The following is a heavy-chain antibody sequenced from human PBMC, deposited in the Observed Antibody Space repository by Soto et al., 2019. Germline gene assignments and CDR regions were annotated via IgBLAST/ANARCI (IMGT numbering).Heavy chain of an antibody. CDR2: IKSKTDGGTT. J-gene: IGHJ5*02. V-gene: IGHV3-15*07. Sequence: PGGSLRLSCAASGFTFSNAWMNWVRQAPGKGLEWVGRIKSKTDGGTTDYAAPVKGRFTISRDDSKNTLYLQMNSLKTEDTAVYYCTTEIPSSYDILGGSWFDPWGQGTLVTVSS. CDR1: GFTFSNAW. D-gene: IGHD3-9*01. CDR3: TTEIPSSYDILGGSWFDP.